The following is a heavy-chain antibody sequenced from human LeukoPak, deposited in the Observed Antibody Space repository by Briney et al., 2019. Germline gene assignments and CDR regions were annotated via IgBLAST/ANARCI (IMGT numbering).Heavy chain of an antibody. V-gene: IGHV4-4*07. Sequence: PSETLSLTCTVSGGSISSYYWSWIRQPAGKGLEWIGRIYTSGSTNSNPSLKSRATMSVATSKSQFSLKLSSVPAADTAVYYCAREEIVVVPAAYYSYYYYYMDVWGKGTTVTVSS. CDR3: AREEIVVVPAAYYSYYYYYMDV. CDR2: IYTSGST. D-gene: IGHD2-2*01. J-gene: IGHJ6*03. CDR1: GGSISSYY.